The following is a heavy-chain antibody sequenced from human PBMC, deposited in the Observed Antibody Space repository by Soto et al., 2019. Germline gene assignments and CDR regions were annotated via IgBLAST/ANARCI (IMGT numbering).Heavy chain of an antibody. CDR1: GFSLSTIGMC. J-gene: IGHJ6*02. CDR3: ARRKLTYYYYGMEV. V-gene: IGHV2-70*01. Sequence: SGPTLVNPTQTLTLTCTFSGFSLSTIGMCVSWIRQPPGKALGWLALIDWDDDKYYSTSLKTRLTISKDTSKNQVVLTMTNMDPVPKDTHYSARRKLTYYYYGMEVWGQGTTVKVS. CDR2: IDWDDDK.